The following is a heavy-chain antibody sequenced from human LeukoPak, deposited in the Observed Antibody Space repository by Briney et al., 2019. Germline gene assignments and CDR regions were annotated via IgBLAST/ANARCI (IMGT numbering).Heavy chain of an antibody. J-gene: IGHJ5*02. CDR1: GYTFTSYD. V-gene: IGHV1-8*02. Sequence: ASVKVSCKASGYTFTSYDINWVRQATGQGLEWRGWMSPNSDNTGYAQKFQGRVTFTRATSISTAYMELRSLTSEDTAVYYCARDYGGSSGWFDPWGQGTLVTSPQ. D-gene: IGHD4-23*01. CDR3: ARDYGGSSGWFDP. CDR2: MSPNSDNT.